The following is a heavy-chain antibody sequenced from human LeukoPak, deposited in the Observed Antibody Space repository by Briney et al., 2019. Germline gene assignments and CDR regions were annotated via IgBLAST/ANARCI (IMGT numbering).Heavy chain of an antibody. V-gene: IGHV4-38-2*01. CDR2: IYHSGST. CDR3: ARFSEYYHSSVHYLDY. J-gene: IGHJ4*02. CDR1: GGSFSGYY. D-gene: IGHD3-22*01. Sequence: SETLSLTCSVYGGSFSGYYWGWIRQPPGKGLEWIGSIYHSGSTYYNPSLKSRVTISVDTSKNQFSLKLSSVTAADTAVYYCARFSEYYHSSVHYLDYWGQGTLVSVSS.